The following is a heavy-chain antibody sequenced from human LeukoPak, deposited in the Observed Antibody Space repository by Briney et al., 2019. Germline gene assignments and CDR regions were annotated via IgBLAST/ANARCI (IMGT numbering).Heavy chain of an antibody. CDR3: ARAITDYYDSSGYYFDY. CDR1: GFTFSSYE. J-gene: IGHJ4*02. CDR2: ISSSGSTI. D-gene: IGHD3-22*01. V-gene: IGHV3-48*03. Sequence: PGGSLRLSCAASGFTFSSYEMNWVRQAPGKGLEWVSYISSSGSTIYYADSVKGRFTISRDNAKNSQYLQMNSLRAEDTAVYYCARAITDYYDSSGYYFDYWGQGTLVTVSS.